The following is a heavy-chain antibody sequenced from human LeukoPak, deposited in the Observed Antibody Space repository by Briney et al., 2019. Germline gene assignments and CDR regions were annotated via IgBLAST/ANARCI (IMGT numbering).Heavy chain of an antibody. J-gene: IGHJ5*02. D-gene: IGHD2-15*01. V-gene: IGHV3-66*01. Sequence: GSLRLSCAASGFTFSSYSMNWVRQAPGKGLEWVSVIYSGGSTYYADSVKGRFTISRDNSKNTLYLQMNSLRAEDTAVYYCARGGFIVVVTWGQGTLVTVSS. CDR1: GFTFSSYS. CDR2: IYSGGST. CDR3: ARGGFIVVVT.